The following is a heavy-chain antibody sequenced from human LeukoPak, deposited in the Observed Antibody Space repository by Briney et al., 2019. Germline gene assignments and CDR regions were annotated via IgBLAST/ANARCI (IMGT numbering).Heavy chain of an antibody. V-gene: IGHV1-18*04. D-gene: IGHD6-19*01. Sequence: ASVKVSCKASGYTFTGYYMHWVRQAPGQGLEWMGWISAYNGNTNYAQKLQGRVTMTTDTSTSTAYMELRSLRSDDTAVYYCARSEQWLADYFDLWGRGTLVTVSS. CDR3: ARSEQWLADYFDL. J-gene: IGHJ2*01. CDR2: ISAYNGNT. CDR1: GYTFTGYY.